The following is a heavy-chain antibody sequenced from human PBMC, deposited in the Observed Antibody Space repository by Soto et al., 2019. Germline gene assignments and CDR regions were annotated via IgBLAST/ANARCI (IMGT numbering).Heavy chain of an antibody. D-gene: IGHD2-15*01. CDR3: ARSAVAATDGNWFDP. V-gene: IGHV4-30-4*01. CDR1: GGSISSGDYY. Sequence: QVQLQESGPGLVKPSQTLSLTCTVSGGSISSGDYYWSWIRQPPGKGLEWLGYIYYSGSTYYNPSLKSRVTISVDTSKNQFSLKLSSVTAADTAVYYCARSAVAATDGNWFDPWGQGTLVTVSS. J-gene: IGHJ5*02. CDR2: IYYSGST.